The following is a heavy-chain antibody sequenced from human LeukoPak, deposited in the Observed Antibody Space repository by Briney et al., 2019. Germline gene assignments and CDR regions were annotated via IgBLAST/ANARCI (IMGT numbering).Heavy chain of an antibody. Sequence: GGSLRLSCAASGFTFSSYSMNWVRQAPGKGLEWVSSISSSSSYIYYADSVKGRFTISRDNAKNSLYLQMNSLRAEDTAVYYCARVGIVVVPAAGYGMDVWGQGTTVTVSS. CDR3: ARVGIVVVPAAGYGMDV. D-gene: IGHD2-2*01. CDR2: ISSSSSYI. V-gene: IGHV3-21*01. CDR1: GFTFSSYS. J-gene: IGHJ6*02.